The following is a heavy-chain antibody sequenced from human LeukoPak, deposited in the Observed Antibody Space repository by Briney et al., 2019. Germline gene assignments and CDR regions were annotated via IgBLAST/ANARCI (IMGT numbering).Heavy chain of an antibody. Sequence: ASVKVSCKASGGTFSSYAISWVRQAPGQGLEWMGRIIPILGIANYAQKFQGRVTITADKSTSTAYMELSSLRSEDTAVYYCAGGAVSGYGDYWGQGTLVTVSS. D-gene: IGHD5-18*01. J-gene: IGHJ4*02. CDR2: IIPILGIA. CDR3: AGGAVSGYGDY. V-gene: IGHV1-69*04. CDR1: GGTFSSYA.